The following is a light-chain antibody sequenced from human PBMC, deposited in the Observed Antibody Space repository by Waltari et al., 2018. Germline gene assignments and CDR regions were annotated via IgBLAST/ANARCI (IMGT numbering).Light chain of an antibody. Sequence: DIVVTQTPESLAVSLGERATINGKSSQSVLYSSNNKNYLAWYLKKPGQPPKLLIYWASARESGVPDRFTGSGSGTNFTLTISSLQAEDVAVYYCQQYFFIPWTFGQGTKVEI. J-gene: IGKJ1*01. V-gene: IGKV4-1*01. CDR1: QSVLYSSNNKNY. CDR3: QQYFFIPWT. CDR2: WAS.